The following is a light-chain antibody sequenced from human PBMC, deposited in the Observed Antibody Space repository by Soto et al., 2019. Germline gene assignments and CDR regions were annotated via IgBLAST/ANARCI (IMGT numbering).Light chain of an antibody. V-gene: IGKV1-5*03. Sequence: DIQMTQSPSTLSASVGDRVTITCRASQSISSWLAWYQQKPGKAPKLLIYKASNLESGVPSRFIGSGSGTEFTLTISNLQPADFATYYYQQYNSYSFGQGTRLEIK. CDR1: QSISSW. CDR2: KAS. CDR3: QQYNSYS. J-gene: IGKJ5*01.